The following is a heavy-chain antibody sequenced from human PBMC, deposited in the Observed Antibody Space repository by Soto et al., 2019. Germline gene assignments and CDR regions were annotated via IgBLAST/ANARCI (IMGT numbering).Heavy chain of an antibody. CDR2: IYYSGST. V-gene: IGHV4-59*13. CDR1: GASINSYY. CDR3: ARGGWDSSGYYYGRRAFDI. D-gene: IGHD3-22*01. J-gene: IGHJ3*02. Sequence: SATLSLTCAVYGASINSYYWSWIPQASGKGLEWIGYIYYSGSTNYNPSLKSRVTISVDTSKNQFSLKLSSVTAADTAVYYCARGGWDSSGYYYGRRAFDIWGQGTMVT.